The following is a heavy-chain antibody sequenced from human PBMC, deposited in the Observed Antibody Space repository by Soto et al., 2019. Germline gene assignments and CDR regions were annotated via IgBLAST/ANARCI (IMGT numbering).Heavy chain of an antibody. CDR1: GDSISSYY. CDR3: AREKLYYDFWSGYYTPRYGMDV. Sequence: PSETLSLTCTVSGDSISSYYWSWIRQPPGKGLEWIGYIYYSGSTNYNPSLKSRVTISVDTSKNQFSLKLSSVTAADTAVYYCAREKLYYDFWSGYYTPRYGMDVWGQGTTVTVSS. CDR2: IYYSGST. J-gene: IGHJ6*02. V-gene: IGHV4-59*12. D-gene: IGHD3-3*01.